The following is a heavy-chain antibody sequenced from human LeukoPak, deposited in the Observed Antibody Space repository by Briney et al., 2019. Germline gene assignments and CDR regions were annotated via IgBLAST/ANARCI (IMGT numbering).Heavy chain of an antibody. CDR1: GYTFTSYY. CDR3: ARDVVIRNWYYYDSSGYSGYFDY. V-gene: IGHV1-46*01. J-gene: IGHJ4*02. Sequence: ASVKVSCKASGYTFTSYYMHWVRRAPGQGLEWMGIINPSGGSTSYAQKVQGRVTMTRDTSTSTVYMELSSLRSEDTAVYYCARDVVIRNWYYYDSSGYSGYFDYWGQGTLVTVSS. CDR2: INPSGGST. D-gene: IGHD3-22*01.